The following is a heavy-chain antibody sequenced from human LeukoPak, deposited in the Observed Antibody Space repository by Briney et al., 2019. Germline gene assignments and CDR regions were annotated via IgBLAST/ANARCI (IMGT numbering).Heavy chain of an antibody. Sequence: SETLSLTCTVSGGSISSYYWSWIRQPPGKGLEWIGYIYYSGSTSYNPSLKSRVTISVDTSKNQFSLKLSSVTAADTAVYYCARADDAYDFWSGYPMYYFDYWGQGTLVTVSS. CDR1: GGSISSYY. V-gene: IGHV4-59*01. D-gene: IGHD3-3*01. CDR2: IYYSGST. CDR3: ARADDAYDFWSGYPMYYFDY. J-gene: IGHJ4*02.